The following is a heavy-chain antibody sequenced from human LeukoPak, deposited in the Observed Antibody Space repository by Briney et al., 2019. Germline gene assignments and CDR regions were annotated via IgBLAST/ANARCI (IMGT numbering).Heavy chain of an antibody. J-gene: IGHJ5*02. CDR3: ARLKTTVTPNWFDP. CDR1: GYSFTSYW. V-gene: IGHV5-51*01. Sequence: GESLKISCQGSGYSFTSYWIGWVRQMPGKGLEWMGIIYPGDSDTRYSPSFQGQVTISADKSISTAYLQWSSLKASNTAMYYCARLKTTVTPNWFDPWGQGTLVTVSS. D-gene: IGHD4-11*01. CDR2: IYPGDSDT.